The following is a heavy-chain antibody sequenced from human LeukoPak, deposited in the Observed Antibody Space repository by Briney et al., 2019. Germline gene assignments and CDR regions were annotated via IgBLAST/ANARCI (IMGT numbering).Heavy chain of an antibody. J-gene: IGHJ4*02. Sequence: AGGSLRLSCAASGFTFSSYAMSWVRQAPGKGLEWVGRIKSKTDGGTTDYAAPVKGRFTISRDDSKNTLYLQMNSLKTEDTAVYYCTTDRPYYDYVWGSYRYRYFDYWGQGTLVTVSS. CDR1: GFTFSSYA. CDR2: IKSKTDGGTT. V-gene: IGHV3-15*01. CDR3: TTDRPYYDYVWGSYRYRYFDY. D-gene: IGHD3-16*02.